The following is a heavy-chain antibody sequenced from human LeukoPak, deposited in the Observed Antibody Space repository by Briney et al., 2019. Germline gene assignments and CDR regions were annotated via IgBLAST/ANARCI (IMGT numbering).Heavy chain of an antibody. CDR1: GFTLSSYT. J-gene: IGHJ3*02. Sequence: GGSLRLSCVASGFTLSSYTLNWVRRAPGKGLEWVSYLSGSSNSIYYSDSVKGRFTISRDNAKNSLYLQMNSLSDEDTAVYYCAKPSVADTAMVGDAFDIWGQGTLVTVSS. V-gene: IGHV3-48*02. D-gene: IGHD5-18*01. CDR2: LSGSSNSI. CDR3: AKPSVADTAMVGDAFDI.